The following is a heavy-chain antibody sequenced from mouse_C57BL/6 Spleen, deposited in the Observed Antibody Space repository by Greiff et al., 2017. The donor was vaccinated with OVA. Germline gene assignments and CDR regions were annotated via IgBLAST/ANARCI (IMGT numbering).Heavy chain of an antibody. CDR1: GYTFTSYW. CDR3: ARYGGNSIMDY. Sequence: QVQLQQPGAELVMPGASVKLSCKASGYTFTSYWMPWVKQRPGQGLEWIGEIDPSDSYTNYNQKFKGKSTLTVDKSSSTAYMQLSSLTSEDSAVYYCARYGGNSIMDYWGQGTSVTVSS. V-gene: IGHV1-69*01. D-gene: IGHD2-1*01. CDR2: IDPSDSYT. J-gene: IGHJ4*01.